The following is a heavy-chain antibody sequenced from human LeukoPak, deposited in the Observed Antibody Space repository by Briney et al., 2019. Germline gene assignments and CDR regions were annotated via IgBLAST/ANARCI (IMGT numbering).Heavy chain of an antibody. J-gene: IGHJ5*02. V-gene: IGHV3-74*01. D-gene: IGHD2-15*01. CDR2: ISNDGATT. Sequence: PGGSLRLSCVAPGFTFSNYWMHWVRQAPGKGLVWVSRISNDGATTIYADSVKGRFTISRDNAKNTLYLQMNSLRAEDSAVYYCTRCVSPTRWFDPWGQGTLVTVSS. CDR1: GFTFSNYW. CDR3: TRCVSPTRWFDP.